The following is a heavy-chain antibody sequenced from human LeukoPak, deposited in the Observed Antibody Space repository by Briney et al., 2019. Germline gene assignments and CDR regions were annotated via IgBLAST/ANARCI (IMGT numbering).Heavy chain of an antibody. V-gene: IGHV3-11*04. CDR2: ISSSGSTI. D-gene: IGHD3-3*01. CDR1: GFTFSDYY. CDR3: ARDPTVDFWSGLRGVDY. Sequence: GSLRLSCAASGFTFSDYYMSWIRQAPGKGLEWVSYISSSGSTIYYADSVKGRFTISRDNAKNSLYLQMNSLRAEDTAVYYCARDPTVDFWSGLRGVDYWGQGTLVTVSS. J-gene: IGHJ4*02.